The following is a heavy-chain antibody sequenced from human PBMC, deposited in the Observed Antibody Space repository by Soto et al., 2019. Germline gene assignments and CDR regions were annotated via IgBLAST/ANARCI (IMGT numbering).Heavy chain of an antibody. D-gene: IGHD6-19*01. V-gene: IGHV5-51*01. CDR3: ARHKDQWLETYGMDV. Sequence: GESLKISCKGSGYSFTSYWIGWVRQMPGKGLEWMGIIYPGDSDTRYSPSFQGQVTISADKSISTAYLQWSSLKASDTAMYYCARHKDQWLETYGMDVWGQGTTVTVSS. CDR2: IYPGDSDT. CDR1: GYSFTSYW. J-gene: IGHJ6*02.